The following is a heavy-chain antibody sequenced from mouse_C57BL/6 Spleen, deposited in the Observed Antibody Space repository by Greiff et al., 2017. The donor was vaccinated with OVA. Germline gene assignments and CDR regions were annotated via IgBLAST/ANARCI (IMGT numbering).Heavy chain of an antibody. J-gene: IGHJ2*01. V-gene: IGHV1-61*01. D-gene: IGHD1-1*01. CDR3: ARGGITTPYFDY. CDR1: GYTFTSYW. Sequence: QVQLQQPGAELVRPGSSVKLSCKASGYTFTSYWMDWVKQRPGQGLEWIGNIYPSDSETHYNQKFKDKATLTVAKSSSTAYMQLSSLTSEDSAVYYCARGGITTPYFDYWGQGTTLTVSS. CDR2: IYPSDSET.